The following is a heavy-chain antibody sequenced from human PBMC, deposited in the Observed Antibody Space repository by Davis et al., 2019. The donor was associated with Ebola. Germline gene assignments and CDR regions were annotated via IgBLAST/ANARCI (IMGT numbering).Heavy chain of an antibody. CDR1: GFTVSSNY. CDR3: AREGGSGHYYSYGMDV. V-gene: IGHV3-66*01. CDR2: IYSGGTT. Sequence: GGSLRLSCAASGFTVSSNYMSWVRQAPGKGLEWVSLIYSGGTTDYADSVKGRFTISRDNSKNTLYLQMNSLRVEDTAVYYCAREGGSGHYYSYGMDVWGQGTTVTVSS. D-gene: IGHD1-26*01. J-gene: IGHJ6*02.